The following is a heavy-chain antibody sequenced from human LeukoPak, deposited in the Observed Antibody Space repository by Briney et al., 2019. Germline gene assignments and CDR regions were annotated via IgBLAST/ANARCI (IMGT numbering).Heavy chain of an antibody. J-gene: IGHJ4*02. CDR1: GYTFTSYG. CDR2: ISAYNGNT. Sequence: ASVKVSCKASGYTFTSYGISWVRQAPGQGLEWMGWISAYNGNTNYAQKLQGSVTMTTDTSTSTAYMELRSLRSDDTAVYYCARVLTTGEHFAYWGQGTLVTVSS. CDR3: ARVLTTGEHFAY. D-gene: IGHD7-27*01. V-gene: IGHV1-18*01.